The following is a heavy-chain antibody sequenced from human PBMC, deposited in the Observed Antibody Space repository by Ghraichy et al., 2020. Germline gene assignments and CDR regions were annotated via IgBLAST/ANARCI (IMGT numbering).Heavy chain of an antibody. D-gene: IGHD6-13*01. J-gene: IGHJ5*02. CDR3: AKLQTLGWSSRLYRNWFDP. V-gene: IGHV3-23*01. CDR1: GFTFSSYA. CDR2: ISGSGGST. Sequence: GGSLRLSCAASGFTFSSYAMSWVRQAPGKGLEWVSAISGSGGSTYYADSVKGRFTISRDNSKNTLYLQMNSLRAEDTAVYYCAKLQTLGWSSRLYRNWFDPWGQGTLVTVSS.